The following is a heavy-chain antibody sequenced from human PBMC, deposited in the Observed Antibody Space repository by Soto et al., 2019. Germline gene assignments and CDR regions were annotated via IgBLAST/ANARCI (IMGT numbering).Heavy chain of an antibody. CDR2: IYYSGST. V-gene: IGHV4-31*03. Sequence: QVQLQESGPGLVKPSQTLSLTCTVSGGSISSGGYYWSWIRQHPGTGLEWIGYIYYSGSTYYNPSLKSRVTIAVDTSKNHVTLKLSSVTAADAAVYYCASGITVTTPVYFDYWGQGTLVTLS. D-gene: IGHD4-17*01. CDR1: GGSISSGGYY. J-gene: IGHJ4*02. CDR3: ASGITVTTPVYFDY.